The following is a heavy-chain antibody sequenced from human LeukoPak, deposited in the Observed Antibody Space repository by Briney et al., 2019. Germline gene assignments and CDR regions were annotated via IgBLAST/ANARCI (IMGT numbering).Heavy chain of an antibody. CDR2: ISGSGGST. V-gene: IGHV3-23*01. Sequence: GGSLRLSCAAPGFTFSSYAMSWVRHAPGKGLEWVSRISGSGGSTYYADSVKGRFTISRDNSKNTLYLQMNSLRAEDTAVYYCAKEKEEYGSSGYPAGTFDIWGQGTLVTVSS. CDR1: GFTFSSYA. J-gene: IGHJ3*02. D-gene: IGHD3-22*01. CDR3: AKEKEEYGSSGYPAGTFDI.